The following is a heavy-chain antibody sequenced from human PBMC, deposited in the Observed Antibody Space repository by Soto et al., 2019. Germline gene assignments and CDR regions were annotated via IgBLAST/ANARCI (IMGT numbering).Heavy chain of an antibody. Sequence: EVQLLESGGGLVQPGGSLRLSCAASGFTFSSYAMSWVRQAPGKGLEWVSAISGSGGSTYYADSVKGRFTISRDNSKNTLYLQMNSLRAEDTAVYYCAKDRAGRGSAALYCSGGSCSFDYWGQGTLVTVSS. CDR1: GFTFSSYA. CDR3: AKDRAGRGSAALYCSGGSCSFDY. J-gene: IGHJ4*02. V-gene: IGHV3-23*01. CDR2: ISGSGGST. D-gene: IGHD2-15*01.